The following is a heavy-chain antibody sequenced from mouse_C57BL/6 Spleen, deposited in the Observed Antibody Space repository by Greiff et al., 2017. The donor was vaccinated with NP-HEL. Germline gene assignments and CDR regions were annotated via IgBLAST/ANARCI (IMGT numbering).Heavy chain of an antibody. CDR2: INPNNGGT. Sequence: EVQLQQSGPELVKPGASVKISCQASGYTFTDYYMNWVKQSHGKSLEWIGDINPNNGGTSYNQKFKGKATLTVDKSSSTAYMELRSLTSEDSAVYYCARMYYGRSYFDYGGQGTTLTVSS. CDR1: GYTFTDYY. J-gene: IGHJ2*01. CDR3: ARMYYGRSYFDY. D-gene: IGHD1-1*01. V-gene: IGHV1-26*01.